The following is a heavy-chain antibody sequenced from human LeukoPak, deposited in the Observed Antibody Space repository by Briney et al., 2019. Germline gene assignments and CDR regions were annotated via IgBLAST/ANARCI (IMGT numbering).Heavy chain of an antibody. CDR2: IRYDGSNK. V-gene: IGHV3-30*02. CDR1: GFTFSSYG. Sequence: PGGSLRLSCSASGFTFSSYGMHWVRQAPGKGLEWVAFIRYDGSNKYYADSVKGRFTISRDNSKNTLYLQMNSLRAEDTAVYHCAVRYFDYWGQGTLVTVSS. CDR3: AVRYFDY. J-gene: IGHJ4*02.